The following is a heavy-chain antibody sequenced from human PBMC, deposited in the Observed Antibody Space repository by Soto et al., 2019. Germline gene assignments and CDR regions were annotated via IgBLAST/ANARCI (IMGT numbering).Heavy chain of an antibody. CDR1: GCTFSSYA. CDR3: AKGDQQLYYYDLDF. CDR2: ISGSGGST. J-gene: IGHJ6*03. V-gene: IGHV3-23*01. D-gene: IGHD6-13*01. Sequence: GGSLRLSCAASGCTFSSYAMSRVRQAPGKGLEWVSAISGSGGSTYYADSVKGRFTISRDNSKDTLYLQMNSLRAEDTAVYYCAKGDQQLYYYDLDFWGKGTTVTVSS.